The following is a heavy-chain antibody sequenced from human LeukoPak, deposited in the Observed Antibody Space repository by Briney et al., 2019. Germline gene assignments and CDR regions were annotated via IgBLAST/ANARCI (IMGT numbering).Heavy chain of an antibody. CDR3: VTDWPVW. J-gene: IGHJ4*02. CDR2: ISDRSTNI. D-gene: IGHD3-16*01. V-gene: IGHV3-48*01. Sequence: GGSLRLSCAVSGFSLSAFGMHWARQAPGKGLEWVSYISDRSTNIYYADSVKARFTISRDNAKNSLFLQMNSLRAEDTVVYFCVTDWPVWWGQGTLVTASS. CDR1: GFSLSAFG.